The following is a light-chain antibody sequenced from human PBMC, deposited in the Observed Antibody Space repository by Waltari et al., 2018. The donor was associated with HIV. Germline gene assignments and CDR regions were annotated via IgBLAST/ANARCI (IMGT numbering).Light chain of an antibody. Sequence: QSALTQPASVSGSPGQSITISCTGTSSDVGGYNYVSWYQQHPGKAPKLMISEVSDRPSGVSNRFSGSESANTASLTISGLQAEDEADYYCSSYTSTNTYVFGTGTKVTVL. CDR2: EVS. V-gene: IGLV2-14*01. J-gene: IGLJ1*01. CDR3: SSYTSTNTYV. CDR1: SSDVGGYNY.